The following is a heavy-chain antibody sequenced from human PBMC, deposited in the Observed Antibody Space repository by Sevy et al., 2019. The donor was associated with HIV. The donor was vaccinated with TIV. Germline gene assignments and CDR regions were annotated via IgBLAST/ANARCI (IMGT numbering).Heavy chain of an antibody. D-gene: IGHD6-13*01. V-gene: IGHV3-53*01. Sequence: GGSLRLSCAASGFTVSSNYMSWVRQAPGKGLEWVSVIYSGGSTYYADSVKGRSTNSRDNTKKKQYRQMNSLRAEDKAVYYWARDMGAAGSEPNFDIWGQGTMVTVSS. CDR1: GFTVSSNY. CDR2: IYSGGST. J-gene: IGHJ3*02. CDR3: ARDMGAAGSEPNFDI.